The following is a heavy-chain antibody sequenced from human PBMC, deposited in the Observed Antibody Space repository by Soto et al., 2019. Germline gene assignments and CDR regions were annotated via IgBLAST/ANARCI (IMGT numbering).Heavy chain of an antibody. D-gene: IGHD2-15*01. CDR3: AHSESVGYCSGGSCPKGGFDP. Sequence: QITLKESGPTLVKPTQTLTLTCTFSGFSLSTSGVGVGWIRQPPGKALEWLALIYWDDDKRYSPSLKSRLTITKDTSKNQVVLTMTNMDPGDTAKYYCAHSESVGYCSGGSCPKGGFDPWGQGTLVTVSS. CDR2: IYWDDDK. J-gene: IGHJ5*02. CDR1: GFSLSTSGVG. V-gene: IGHV2-5*02.